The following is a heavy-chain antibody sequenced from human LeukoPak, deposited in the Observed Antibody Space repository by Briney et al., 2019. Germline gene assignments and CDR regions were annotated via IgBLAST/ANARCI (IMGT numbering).Heavy chain of an antibody. CDR1: GFTVSSNY. D-gene: IGHD3-10*01. J-gene: IGHJ4*02. CDR3: ARANPYITMVRGVILDY. CDR2: IYSGGST. Sequence: GGSLRLSCAASGFTVSSNYMSWVRQAPGKGLEWVSVIYSGGSTYYADSVKGRFTISRDNSKNTLYLQMNSLRAEDTAVYYCARANPYITMVRGVILDYWGQGTLVTVSS. V-gene: IGHV3-53*01.